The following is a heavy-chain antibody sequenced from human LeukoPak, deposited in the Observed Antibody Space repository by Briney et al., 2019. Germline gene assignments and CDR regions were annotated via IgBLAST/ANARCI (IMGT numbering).Heavy chain of an antibody. V-gene: IGHV3-74*01. CDR2: INSDGSST. Sequence: GGSLRLSCAASGFTFSSYWMHWVRQAPGKGLVWVSRINSDGSSTSYADSVKGRFTISRDNAKNTLYLQMNSLRAEDTAVYYCARVGALDPDSSGYYSSHAFDIWGQGTMVTVSS. D-gene: IGHD3-22*01. CDR3: ARVGALDPDSSGYYSSHAFDI. CDR1: GFTFSSYW. J-gene: IGHJ3*02.